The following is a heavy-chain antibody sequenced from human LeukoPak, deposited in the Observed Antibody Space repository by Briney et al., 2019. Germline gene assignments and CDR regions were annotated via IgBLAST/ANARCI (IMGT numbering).Heavy chain of an antibody. V-gene: IGHV3-7*04. CDR2: IKQDGSEK. CDR3: ARGVVPAAANWFDP. Sequence: GGSLRLSCAASGFTFSSYWMSWVRQAPGKGLEWVANIKQDGSEKYYVDSVKGRFTISRDNAKNSLYLQMNSQRAEDTAVYYCARGVVPAAANWFDPWGQGTLVTVSS. CDR1: GFTFSSYW. D-gene: IGHD2-2*01. J-gene: IGHJ5*02.